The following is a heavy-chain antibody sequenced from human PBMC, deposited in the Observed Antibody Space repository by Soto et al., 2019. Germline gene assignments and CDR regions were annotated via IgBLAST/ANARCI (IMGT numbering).Heavy chain of an antibody. D-gene: IGHD2-15*01. J-gene: IGHJ6*02. CDR1: GFTFSSYG. CDR2: IWYDGSNK. V-gene: IGHV3-33*01. Sequence: GGSLRLSCAASGFTFSSYGMHWVRQAPGKGLEWVAVIWYDGSNKYYADSVKGRFTISRDNSKNTLYLQMNSLRAEDTAVYYCARDQGRYCSGGSCPSYYYYYGMDVWGQGTTVTVSS. CDR3: ARDQGRYCSGGSCPSYYYYYGMDV.